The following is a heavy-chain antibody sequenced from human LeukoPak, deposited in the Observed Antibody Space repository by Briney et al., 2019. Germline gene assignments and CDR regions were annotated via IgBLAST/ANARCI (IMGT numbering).Heavy chain of an antibody. CDR1: GFTFDDYA. J-gene: IGHJ4*02. CDR3: ARDGAPGSPQPFDY. Sequence: GRSLRLSCAASGFTFDDYAMHWVRQAPGKGLEWVSYISSSGTTIYYTDSVKGRFTISRDNAKNSLYLQMNSLRAEDTAVYYCARDGAPGSPQPFDYWGQGTLVTVSS. V-gene: IGHV3-11*01. D-gene: IGHD1-14*01. CDR2: ISSSGTTI.